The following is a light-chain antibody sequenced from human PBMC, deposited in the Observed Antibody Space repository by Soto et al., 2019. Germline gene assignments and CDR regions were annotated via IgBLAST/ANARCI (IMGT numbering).Light chain of an antibody. V-gene: IGKV1-5*01. CDR1: QTISSW. Sequence: DIQMTQSPSTLSASVGDRVTITCRPSQTISSWLAWYQQKPGRAPNLLIYDASSLESGVPSRFSGSGSGTEFTLTISSLQPDDSATYYCQQYSSYPWTFGQGTKVEIK. CDR3: QQYSSYPWT. CDR2: DAS. J-gene: IGKJ1*01.